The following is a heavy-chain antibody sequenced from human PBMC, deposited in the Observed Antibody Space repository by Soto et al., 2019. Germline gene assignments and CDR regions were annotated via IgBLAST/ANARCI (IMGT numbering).Heavy chain of an antibody. CDR2: IIPISGTT. D-gene: IGHD2-8*02. CDR3: ARWGGLSCSGAVCFKKPFDY. CDR1: GGTFNNYA. V-gene: IGHV1-69*06. Sequence: QVQLVQSGAEVKRPESSMKVSCKPSGGTFNNYAINWVRQAPGQGLEWMGAIIPISGTTKYAQKFQSRVTITADKSTSTVYMDLSSLRSEDTAVYYCARWGGLSCSGAVCFKKPFDYWGQGTLVTVSS. J-gene: IGHJ4*02.